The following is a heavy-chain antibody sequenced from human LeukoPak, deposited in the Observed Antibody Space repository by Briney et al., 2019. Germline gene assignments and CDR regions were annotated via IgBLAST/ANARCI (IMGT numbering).Heavy chain of an antibody. J-gene: IGHJ4*02. D-gene: IGHD2-2*02. CDR3: ARAWIRYCSSTSCYILTY. CDR2: INPNSGGT. V-gene: IGHV1-2*02. Sequence: ASVKVSCKASGYTFTGYYMHWLRQAPGQGLEWMGWINPNSGGTNYAQKFQGRVTMTRDTSISTAYMELSRLRSDDTAVYYCARAWIRYCSSTSCYILTYWGQGTLVTVSS. CDR1: GYTFTGYY.